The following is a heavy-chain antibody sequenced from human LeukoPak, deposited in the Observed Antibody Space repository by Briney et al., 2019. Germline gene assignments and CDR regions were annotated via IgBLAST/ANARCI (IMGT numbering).Heavy chain of an antibody. CDR1: GFTFTKCA. CDR3: AGDRNSDWYSPLDY. Sequence: GGSLRLSCVASGFTFTKCAMSWIRQAPGKGLEWVALITATGDTAYYADSVKGRFTISRDNSMNTVCMQMDSLRAEDTAIYYCAGDRNSDWYSPLDYWGQGSQVTVSP. D-gene: IGHD6-19*01. V-gene: IGHV3-23*01. J-gene: IGHJ4*02. CDR2: ITATGDTA.